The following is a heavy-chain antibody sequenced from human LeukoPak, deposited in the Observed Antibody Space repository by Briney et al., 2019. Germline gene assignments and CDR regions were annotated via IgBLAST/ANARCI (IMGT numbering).Heavy chain of an antibody. D-gene: IGHD6-13*01. CDR2: ISYDGSNK. CDR1: GFTFSSYA. V-gene: IGHV3-30-3*01. CDR3: ARALIAAARD. Sequence: GGSLRLSCAASGFTFSSYAMHWVRQAPGKGLEWVAVISYDGSNKYYADSVKGRFTISRDNSKNTLYLQMNSLRAEDTAVYYCARALIAAARDWGQGTLVTVSS. J-gene: IGHJ4*02.